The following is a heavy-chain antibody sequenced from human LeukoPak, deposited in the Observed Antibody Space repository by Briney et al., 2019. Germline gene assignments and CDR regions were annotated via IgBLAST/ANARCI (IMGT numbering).Heavy chain of an antibody. D-gene: IGHD3-3*02. Sequence: ASVTVSCKVSGYTLTELSMHWVRQAPGKGLEWMGGFDPEDGETIYAQKFQGRVTMTEDTSTDTAYMELSSLRSEDTAVYYCATDLAGPGLATFDPWGQGTLVTVSS. J-gene: IGHJ5*02. V-gene: IGHV1-24*01. CDR2: FDPEDGET. CDR1: GYTLTELS. CDR3: ATDLAGPGLATFDP.